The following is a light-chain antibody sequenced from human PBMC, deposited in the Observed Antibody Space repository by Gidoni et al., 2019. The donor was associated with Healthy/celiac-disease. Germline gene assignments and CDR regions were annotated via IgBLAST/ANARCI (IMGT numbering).Light chain of an antibody. CDR2: EVR. V-gene: IGLV2-14*01. J-gene: IGLJ3*02. CDR3: ISYTSSSTLAV. CDR1: SSDVGGYNY. Sequence: QSALTQPASVSGSPGQSITISCTGTSSDVGGYNYVSWYQHQPGKAPKLMIYEVRNRPSVVSNRFSGSKSGNTASLTISGLQAEDEADYYCISYTSSSTLAVFGGGTKLTVL.